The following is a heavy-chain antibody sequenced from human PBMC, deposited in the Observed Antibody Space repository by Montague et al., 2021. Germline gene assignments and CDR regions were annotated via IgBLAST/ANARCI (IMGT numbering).Heavy chain of an antibody. J-gene: IGHJ5*02. CDR1: GASITSNIYY. CDR2: LYYSGNS. D-gene: IGHD6-13*01. CDR3: ARVFSSWYVGWFDP. V-gene: IGHV4-39*07. Sequence: SETLSPTCTVSGASITSNIYYWGWTRQSPGKGLEWIGSLYYSGNSFYQPSLKSRITMAVDTSKNQFSLKLSSVTAAATAIYYCARVFSSWYVGWFDPWGQGTLVTVSS.